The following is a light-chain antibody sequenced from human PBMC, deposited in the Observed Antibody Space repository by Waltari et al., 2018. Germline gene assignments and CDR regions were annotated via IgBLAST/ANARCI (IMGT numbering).Light chain of an antibody. CDR1: ATDGGGFNY. Sequence: QSALTQTSSASGSPGQSITIPCTGTATDGGGFNYVSWYQQHPGKPPKLILFDVSSRPSGISNRFSGSKCGNTASLTISGVQPEDEADYYCCSFTSSSTWVFGGGTKLTVL. CDR2: DVS. V-gene: IGLV2-14*03. CDR3: CSFTSSSTWV. J-gene: IGLJ3*02.